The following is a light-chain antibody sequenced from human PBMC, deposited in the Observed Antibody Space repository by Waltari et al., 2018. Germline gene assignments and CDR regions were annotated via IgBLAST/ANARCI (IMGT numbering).Light chain of an antibody. J-gene: IGKJ1*01. Sequence: DIVMTQSPDSLAVSLGERATINCKSSQNPLYSLNKKNFLAWYQQKPGQAPKLRSYWASTRGSGVPDRVSGSGSGTGFTLTISSLQAEDVAVYYCQQYYSRPLTFGQGTKVEI. CDR3: QQYYSRPLT. CDR1: QNPLYSLNKKNF. CDR2: WAS. V-gene: IGKV4-1*01.